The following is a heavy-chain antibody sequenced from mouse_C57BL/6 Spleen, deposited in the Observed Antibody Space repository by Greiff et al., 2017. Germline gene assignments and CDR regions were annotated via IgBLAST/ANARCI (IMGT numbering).Heavy chain of an antibody. V-gene: IGHV2-6-1*01. CDR2: IWSDRST. D-gene: IGHD2-13*01. J-gene: IGHJ4*01. CDR1: GFSLTSYG. CDR3: ARHGDGDYEAMDY. Sequence: QVQLKESGPGLVAPSQRLSITCTVSGFSLTSYGVHWVRQPPGKGLEWLVVIWSDRSTTYNSALKSRLSISKDNAKSQVFLKMNSLQTDDTAMYYCARHGDGDYEAMDYWGQGTSVTVSS.